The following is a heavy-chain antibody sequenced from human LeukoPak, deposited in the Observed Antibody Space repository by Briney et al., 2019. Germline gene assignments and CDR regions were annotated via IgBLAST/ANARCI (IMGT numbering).Heavy chain of an antibody. CDR1: GYTFTGYY. Sequence: ASVKVSCKASGYTFTGYYMHWVRQAPGQGLEWMGWINPNSGGTNYAQKFQGRVTMTRDTSISAAYMEQSRLRSDDTAVYYCARSYRRDGYKPTIDYWGQGTLVTVSS. V-gene: IGHV1-2*02. CDR3: ARSYRRDGYKPTIDY. J-gene: IGHJ4*02. D-gene: IGHD5-12*01. CDR2: INPNSGGT.